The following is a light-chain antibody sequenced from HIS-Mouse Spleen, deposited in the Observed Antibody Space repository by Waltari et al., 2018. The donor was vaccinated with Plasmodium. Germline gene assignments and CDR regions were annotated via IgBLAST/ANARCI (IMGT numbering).Light chain of an antibody. Sequence: EIVMTQSPATLSVSPGERATLSCRANQSVSSNLAWYQQKPGQSPRLLIYGASTRATGIPARCSGSGSGTEFTLTISSLQSEDFAVYYCQQYNNWSFTFGPGTKVDIK. V-gene: IGKV3-15*01. CDR3: QQYNNWSFT. J-gene: IGKJ3*01. CDR1: QSVSSN. CDR2: GAS.